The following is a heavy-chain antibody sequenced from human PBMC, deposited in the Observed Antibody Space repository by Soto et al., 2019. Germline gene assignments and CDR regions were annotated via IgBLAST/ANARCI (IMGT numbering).Heavy chain of an antibody. V-gene: IGHV4-39*01. CDR1: GGSISSSSYY. D-gene: IGHD3-3*01. CDR2: IYYSGST. J-gene: IGHJ3*02. Sequence: SETLSLTCTVSGGSISSSSYYWGWIRQPPGKGLEWIGSIYYSGSTYYNPSLKSRVTISVDTSKNQFSLKLSSVTAADTAVYYCARLPYDFWSGYRTDAFDIWGQGTMVTVSS. CDR3: ARLPYDFWSGYRTDAFDI.